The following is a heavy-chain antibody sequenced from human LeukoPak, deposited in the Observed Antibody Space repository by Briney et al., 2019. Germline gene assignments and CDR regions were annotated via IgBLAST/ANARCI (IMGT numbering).Heavy chain of an antibody. J-gene: IGHJ4*02. Sequence: PSETLSLTCAVYGGLFSGYYWSWIRQPPGKGLEWIGEINHSGSTNYNPSLKSRVTISVDTSKNQFSLKLTSVTAADTATYYCASFRGYSGYEPIDYWGQGTLVTVSS. CDR3: ASFRGYSGYEPIDY. D-gene: IGHD5-12*01. CDR2: INHSGST. CDR1: GGLFSGYY. V-gene: IGHV4-34*01.